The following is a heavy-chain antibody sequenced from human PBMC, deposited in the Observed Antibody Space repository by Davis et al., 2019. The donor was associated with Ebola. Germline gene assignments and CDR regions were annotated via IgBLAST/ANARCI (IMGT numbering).Heavy chain of an antibody. D-gene: IGHD6-13*01. CDR3: ARGQPYASRQGWFDP. J-gene: IGHJ5*02. Sequence: MPGGSLRLSCTVSGDSISTDYWNWIRQPPGKGLEWIGYIYYSGTTNYNPSLKSRVTMSVDASKNQFSLKLTSVTAADTAVYFCARGQPYASRQGWFDPWGQGALVTVTS. V-gene: IGHV4-59*01. CDR1: GDSISTDY. CDR2: IYYSGTT.